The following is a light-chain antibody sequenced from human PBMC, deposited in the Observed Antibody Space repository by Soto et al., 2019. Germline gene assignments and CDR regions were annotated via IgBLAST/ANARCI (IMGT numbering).Light chain of an antibody. CDR2: LGS. CDR3: MQALQIPIT. V-gene: IGKV2-28*01. CDR1: QSLLNRNGYHY. Sequence: DVVMTQSPLSLPVTPGEPASISCRSSQSLLNRNGYHYLDWYVQKPGQSPQLLIYLGSNRASGVPARFRGSGANTDFALEISRVEAEDVVVYYCMQALQIPITFGHGTRLEI. J-gene: IGKJ5*01.